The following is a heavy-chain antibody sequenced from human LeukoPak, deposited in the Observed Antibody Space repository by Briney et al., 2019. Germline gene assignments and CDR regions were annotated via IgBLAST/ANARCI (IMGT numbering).Heavy chain of an antibody. J-gene: IGHJ6*02. V-gene: IGHV4-59*08. D-gene: IGHD2-15*01. Sequence: PSETLSLTCTVSGGSISSYYWSWIRQPPGKGLEWVGYIYYSGSTNYNPSLKSRVTISVDTSKNQFSLKLSSVTAADTAVYYCASAISRYCSGGSCYSTYYYGMDVWGQGTTVTVSS. CDR3: ASAISRYCSGGSCYSTYYYGMDV. CDR1: GGSISSYY. CDR2: IYYSGST.